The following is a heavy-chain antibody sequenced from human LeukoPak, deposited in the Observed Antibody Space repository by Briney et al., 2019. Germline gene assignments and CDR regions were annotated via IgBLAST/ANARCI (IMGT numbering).Heavy chain of an antibody. V-gene: IGHV4-39*01. Sequence: SETLSLTCTVSGGSVSSSNYYWGWIRQPPGTGLEWIGSIYYSGSTYYNPSLKTRVTLSIDTSKNQFSLGLSAVTAADTAVYYCARHPKTFDNWGQGTLVTVSS. J-gene: IGHJ4*02. CDR1: GGSVSSSNYY. CDR2: IYYSGST. CDR3: ARHPKTFDN.